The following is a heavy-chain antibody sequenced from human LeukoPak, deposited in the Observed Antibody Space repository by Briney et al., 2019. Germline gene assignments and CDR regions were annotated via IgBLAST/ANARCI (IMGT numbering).Heavy chain of an antibody. CDR2: IWYDGSNT. Sequence: GGSLRLSCVASGFTFNTYNMHWVRQAPGKGLEWVAAIWYDGSNTYYADSVKGRFTISRDNSKNTLYLQMDSLRAEDTAIYFCAKDYRGSFTDWGQGTLVTVSS. V-gene: IGHV3-33*06. D-gene: IGHD1-26*01. CDR3: AKDYRGSFTD. J-gene: IGHJ4*02. CDR1: GFTFNTYN.